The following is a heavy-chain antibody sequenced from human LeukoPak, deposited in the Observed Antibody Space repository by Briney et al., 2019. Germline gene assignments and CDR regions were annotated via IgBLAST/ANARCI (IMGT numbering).Heavy chain of an antibody. CDR3: AKSGFAVLWFGELGY. Sequence: PGGSLRLSCAASGFTFSSYGMHWVRQAPGKGLEWVAVISYDGSNKYYADSVKGRFTISRDNSKNTLYLQMNSLRAEDTAVYYCAKSGFAVLWFGELGYWGQGTLVTVSS. CDR1: GFTFSSYG. CDR2: ISYDGSNK. D-gene: IGHD3-10*01. V-gene: IGHV3-30*18. J-gene: IGHJ4*02.